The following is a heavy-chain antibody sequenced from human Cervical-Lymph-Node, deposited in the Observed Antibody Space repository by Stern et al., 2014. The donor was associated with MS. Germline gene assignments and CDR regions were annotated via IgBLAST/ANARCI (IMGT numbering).Heavy chain of an antibody. CDR2: ITAYNGNT. Sequence: VQLVESGAEVKKPGASVKVSCKASGYTFTSYGISWVRQAPGQGLEWMGWITAYNGNTTYAQKLQGRVTMTTDTSTSTAYMELRSLRSDDTAVYYCARALAVAGTDYFDYWGQGTLVTVSS. V-gene: IGHV1-18*01. CDR1: GYTFTSYG. J-gene: IGHJ4*02. D-gene: IGHD6-19*01. CDR3: ARALAVAGTDYFDY.